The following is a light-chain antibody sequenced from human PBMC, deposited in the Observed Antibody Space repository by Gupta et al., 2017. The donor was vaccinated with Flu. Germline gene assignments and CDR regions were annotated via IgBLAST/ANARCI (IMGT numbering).Light chain of an antibody. CDR3: LQYDTCSPYP. Sequence: SSLSASVGDRLTITCRASQGISSYITWYQQKPGKAPELLIREASNLQRGVPSRFSGTGSGTEFTFTISSLQPEDFATYYCLQYDTCSPYPFGQGTRVEVK. CDR2: EAS. V-gene: IGKV1-33*01. CDR1: QGISSY. J-gene: IGKJ1*01.